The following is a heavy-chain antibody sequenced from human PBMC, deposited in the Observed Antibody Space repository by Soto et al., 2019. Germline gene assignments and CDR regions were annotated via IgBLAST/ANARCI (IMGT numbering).Heavy chain of an antibody. V-gene: IGHV3-33*01. CDR3: ARDLSYWSLLIDH. Sequence: GGSLRLSCTASGFSLSRYGLRWIRQAPGKGLEWVAGLWSNGITRSYADSVKGRFTISRDTSENMLYLQMNSLGAEDTAVYYCARDLSYWSLLIDHWGQGTLVTVSS. CDR2: LWSNGITR. J-gene: IGHJ4*02. CDR1: GFSLSRYG. D-gene: IGHD2-8*02.